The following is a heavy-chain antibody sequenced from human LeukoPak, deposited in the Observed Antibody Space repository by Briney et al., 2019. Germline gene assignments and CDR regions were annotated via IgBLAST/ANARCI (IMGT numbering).Heavy chain of an antibody. CDR3: AKFMWGSRGWYVDY. CDR1: GFTLSSYT. D-gene: IGHD6-19*01. Sequence: PGGSLRLSCAASGFTLSSYTMSWVRQAPGKGLEWVSAFAVSSNSTAYADSVKGRFTISRDNSKNTLYLQMSSLRAEDTAIYHCAKFMWGSRGWYVDYWGQGTLVTVSS. J-gene: IGHJ4*02. V-gene: IGHV3-23*01. CDR2: FAVSSNST.